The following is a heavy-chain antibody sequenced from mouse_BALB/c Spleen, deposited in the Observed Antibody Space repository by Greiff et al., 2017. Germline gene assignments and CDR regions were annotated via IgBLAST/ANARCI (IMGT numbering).Heavy chain of an antibody. J-gene: IGHJ4*01. D-gene: IGHD2-4*01. CDR1: GYTFTDYA. CDR3: ARDYDGAMDY. V-gene: IGHV1S137*01. Sequence: QGQLQQSGAELVRPGVSVKISCKGSGYTFTDYAMHWVKQSHAKSLEWIGVISTYYGDASYNQKFKGKATMTVDKSSSTAYMELARLTSEDSAIYYCARDYDGAMDYWGQGTSVTVSS. CDR2: ISTYYGDA.